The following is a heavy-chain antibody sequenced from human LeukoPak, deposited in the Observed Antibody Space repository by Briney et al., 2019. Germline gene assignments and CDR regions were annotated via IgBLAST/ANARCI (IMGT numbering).Heavy chain of an antibody. CDR2: ISGSGGST. CDR3: AKTGTPWYYFDY. Sequence: LTGGSLRLSCAASGFTVSSNYMSWVRQAPGKGLEWVSAISGSGGSTYYADSVKGRFTISRDNSKNTLYLQMNSLRAEDTAVYYCAKTGTPWYYFDYWGQGTLVAVSS. V-gene: IGHV3-23*01. D-gene: IGHD6-13*01. J-gene: IGHJ4*02. CDR1: GFTVSSNY.